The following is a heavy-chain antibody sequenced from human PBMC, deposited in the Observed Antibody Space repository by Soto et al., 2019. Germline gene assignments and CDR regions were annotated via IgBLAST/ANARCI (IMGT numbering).Heavy chain of an antibody. CDR2: ISGSGGST. CDR1: GFTFSSYA. Sequence: GGSLRLSCAASGFTFSSYAMSWVRQAPGKGLEWVSAISGSGGSTYYADSVKGRFTISRDNSKNTLYLQMNSLRAEDTAVYYCAKGLVGIDYYYYGMDVWGQGTTVTVSS. CDR3: AKGLVGIDYYYYGMDV. J-gene: IGHJ6*02. V-gene: IGHV3-23*01. D-gene: IGHD6-6*01.